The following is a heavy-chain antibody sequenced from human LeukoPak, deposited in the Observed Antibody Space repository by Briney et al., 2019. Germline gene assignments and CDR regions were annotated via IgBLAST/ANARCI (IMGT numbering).Heavy chain of an antibody. J-gene: IGHJ5*02. CDR2: IYHSGST. D-gene: IGHD3-10*01. V-gene: IGHV4-30-2*01. CDR3: ARGGDYYGSGSLNGGLKFDP. CDR1: GGSISSGGYY. Sequence: PSQTLSLTCTVSGGSISSGGYYWSWIRQPPGKGLEWIGYIYHSGSTYYNPSLKSRVTISVDRSKNQFSLKLSSATAADTAVYYCARGGDYYGSGSLNGGLKFDPWGQGTLVIVSS.